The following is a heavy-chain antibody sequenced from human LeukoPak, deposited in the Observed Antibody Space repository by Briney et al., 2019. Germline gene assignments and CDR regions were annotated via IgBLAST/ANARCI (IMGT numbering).Heavy chain of an antibody. CDR3: ARTQLYCSSTSCYVNWFDP. D-gene: IGHD2-2*01. J-gene: IGHJ5*02. Sequence: SQTLSLTCTVSGGSISSGDYYWSWIRQPPGKGLEWIGYIYYSGSTYYNPSLKGRVTISVDTSKNQFSLKLSSVTAADTAVYYCARTQLYCSSTSCYVNWFDPWGQGTLVTVSS. CDR1: GGSISSGDYY. V-gene: IGHV4-30-4*01. CDR2: IYYSGST.